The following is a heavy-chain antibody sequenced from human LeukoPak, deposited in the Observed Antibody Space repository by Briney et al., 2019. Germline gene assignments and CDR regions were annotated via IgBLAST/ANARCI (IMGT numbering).Heavy chain of an antibody. J-gene: IGHJ6*03. Sequence: GGSLRLSCAASGFTFSSYSMNWVRQAPGQGLEWVSSITETSRYKYYADSVKGRFTISRDNSKNTLYLQMNSLRTEDTAVYYCARAPYSSERYYYYMDVWGKGTTVTVSS. D-gene: IGHD6-25*01. CDR3: ARAPYSSERYYYYMDV. CDR1: GFTFSSYS. CDR2: ITETSRYK. V-gene: IGHV3-21*01.